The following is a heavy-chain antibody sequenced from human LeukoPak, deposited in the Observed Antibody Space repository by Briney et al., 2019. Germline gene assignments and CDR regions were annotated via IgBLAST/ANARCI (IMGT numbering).Heavy chain of an antibody. CDR1: GGSFSGYY. Sequence: PSETLSLTCAVYGGSFSGYYWSWIRQPPGKGLEWIGEINHSGSTNYNPSLKSRVTISVDTSKNQFSLKLSSVTAADTAVYYCARVRAGTKNRYYYYYYMDVWGKGTTVTVSS. CDR3: ARVRAGTKNRYYYYYYMDV. D-gene: IGHD1-7*01. J-gene: IGHJ6*03. V-gene: IGHV4-34*01. CDR2: INHSGST.